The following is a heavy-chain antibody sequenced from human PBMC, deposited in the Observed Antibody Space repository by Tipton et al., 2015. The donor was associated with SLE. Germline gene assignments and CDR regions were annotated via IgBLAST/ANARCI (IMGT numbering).Heavy chain of an antibody. CDR2: IYPGDSDT. CDR3: AISFYDFWSPTGFLDY. V-gene: IGHV5-51*03. CDR1: GYSFTSYW. D-gene: IGHD3-3*01. J-gene: IGHJ4*02. Sequence: QSGAEVKKPGESLKISCKGSGYSFTSYWIGWVRQMPGKGLEWMGIIYPGDSDTRYSPSFQGQVTISADKSISTAYLQWSSLKASDTAMYYRAISFYDFWSPTGFLDYWGQGTLVTVSS.